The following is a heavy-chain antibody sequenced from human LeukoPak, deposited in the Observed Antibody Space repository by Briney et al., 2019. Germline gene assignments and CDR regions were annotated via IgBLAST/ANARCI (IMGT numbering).Heavy chain of an antibody. V-gene: IGHV4-34*01. CDR2: INRSGST. Sequence: SETLSLTCAVYGGSFSGYYWSWIRQPPGKGLEWIGEINRSGSTNYNPSLKSRVTISVDTSKNQFSLKLSSVTAADTAVYYCAGHVLRFLEWLLYPDYWGQGTLVTVSS. CDR3: AGHVLRFLEWLLYPDY. CDR1: GGSFSGYY. J-gene: IGHJ4*02. D-gene: IGHD3-3*01.